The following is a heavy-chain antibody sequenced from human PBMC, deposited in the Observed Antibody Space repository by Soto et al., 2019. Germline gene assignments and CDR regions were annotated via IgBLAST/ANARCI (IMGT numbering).Heavy chain of an antibody. CDR3: ARQKRAARPDYYYYYMDV. CDR2: IYPGDSDT. Sequence: PGESLKISCKGSGYSFTSYWIGWVRQMPGKGLEWMGIIYPGDSDTRYSPSFQGQVTISADKSISTAYLQWSSLKASDTAMYYCARQKRAARPDYYYYYMDVWGKGTTVTVSS. V-gene: IGHV5-51*01. D-gene: IGHD6-6*01. J-gene: IGHJ6*03. CDR1: GYSFTSYW.